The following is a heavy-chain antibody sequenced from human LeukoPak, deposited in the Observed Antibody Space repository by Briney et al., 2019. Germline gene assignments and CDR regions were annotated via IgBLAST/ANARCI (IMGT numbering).Heavy chain of an antibody. CDR2: IGPDGSKT. CDR3: LSNSGH. CDR1: GFTTTASW. J-gene: IGHJ4*02. Sequence: GMSLRLSCAAPGFTTTASWMSWVRQAPGRGLEWVANIGPDGSKTMFEDSVKGRFTISRDNAKSSMLLRMSSLRAEDTAVYYCLSNSGHWGQGTRVTVSS. D-gene: IGHD5/OR15-5a*01. V-gene: IGHV3-7*05.